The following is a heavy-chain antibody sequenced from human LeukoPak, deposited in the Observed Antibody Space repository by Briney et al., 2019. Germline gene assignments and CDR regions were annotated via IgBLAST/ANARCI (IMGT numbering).Heavy chain of an antibody. J-gene: IGHJ4*02. CDR2: VSAYNGAT. CDR1: GYTFTSYA. CDR3: ARDTGEIVVVPAAPLSD. Sequence: ASVKVSCKASGYTFTSYAISWVRQAPGQGLEWMGWVSAYNGATKYAQKFQGRVTITADESTSTAYMELSSLRSEDTAVYYCARDTGEIVVVPAAPLSDWGQGTLVTVSS. D-gene: IGHD2-2*01. V-gene: IGHV1-18*01.